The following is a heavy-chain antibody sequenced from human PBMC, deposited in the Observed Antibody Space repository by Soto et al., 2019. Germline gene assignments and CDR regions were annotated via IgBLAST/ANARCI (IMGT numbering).Heavy chain of an antibody. CDR3: ARVQGTARNAFDV. CDR1: GFTFSIYV. D-gene: IGHD6-6*01. J-gene: IGHJ3*01. CDR2: VSGSAGTT. Sequence: EVQLLESGGGLVQPGGSLRLSCEASGFTFSIYVMTWVRQAPGKGLECVSAVSGSAGTTYYADSVKGRFSISRDNSKNTLYLQMNSLTADDTAVYYCARVQGTARNAFDVWGHGTMVTVSS. V-gene: IGHV3-23*01.